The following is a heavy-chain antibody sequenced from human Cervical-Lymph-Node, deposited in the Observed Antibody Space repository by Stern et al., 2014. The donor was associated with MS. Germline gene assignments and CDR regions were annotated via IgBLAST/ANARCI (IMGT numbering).Heavy chain of an antibody. CDR2: ISHDGNSK. CDR1: GFTFNTYA. CDR3: ARAYSSTWYAYFDY. Sequence: DQLVESGGGVVQPGRSLRLSCAASGFTFNTYAIHWVRQAPGKGLEWVALISHDGNSKYYADSVRGRFTISRDSSRRTVFLQMNSLRTDDTAIYYCARAYSSTWYAYFDYWGQGALVTVSA. V-gene: IGHV3-30-3*01. J-gene: IGHJ4*02. D-gene: IGHD2-2*01.